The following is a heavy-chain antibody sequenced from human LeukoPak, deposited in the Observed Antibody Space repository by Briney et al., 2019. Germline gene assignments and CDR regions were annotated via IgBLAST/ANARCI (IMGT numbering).Heavy chain of an antibody. V-gene: IGHV4-4*07. Sequence: SETLSLTCTVSGGSFINYYWNWIRQPAGKALEWIGRISTSGSTNYNPSVNTRVTMSIDTSKNQFSLKLSSVTAADTAVYYCARVAHCSSPTCYQGIFDYWGQGTLVTVSS. CDR2: ISTSGST. CDR1: GGSFINYY. CDR3: ARVAHCSSPTCYQGIFDY. J-gene: IGHJ4*02. D-gene: IGHD2-2*01.